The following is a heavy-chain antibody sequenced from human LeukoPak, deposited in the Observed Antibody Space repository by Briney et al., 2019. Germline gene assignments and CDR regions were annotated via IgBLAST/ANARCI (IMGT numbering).Heavy chain of an antibody. D-gene: IGHD3-10*01. Sequence: ASVKVSCKASGYIFTGHYLHWVRQAPGQGLEWMGWINPNSGGTNYAQKFQGRVTMTRDTSISTAYMELSRLRSDDTAVYYCARDAITMVRGVIRWFDPWGQGTLVTVSS. CDR2: INPNSGGT. CDR3: ARDAITMVRGVIRWFDP. CDR1: GYIFTGHY. J-gene: IGHJ5*02. V-gene: IGHV1-2*02.